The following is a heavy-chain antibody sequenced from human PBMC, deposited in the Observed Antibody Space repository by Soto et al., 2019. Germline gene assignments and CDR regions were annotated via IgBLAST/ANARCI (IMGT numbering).Heavy chain of an antibody. V-gene: IGHV4-39*01. Sequence: KASETLSLTCTVSGGSIANNIYFWGWVRQPPGKGLEWIGSAAYSGGTYKNPSLKSRVTVSVDTSKNQFSLKLTSVTAADTAVYYCAKVVVGATSHSDFDSWGQGTLVTVSS. CDR1: GGSIANNIYF. CDR3: AKVVVGATSHSDFDS. CDR2: AAYSGGT. J-gene: IGHJ4*02. D-gene: IGHD2-15*01.